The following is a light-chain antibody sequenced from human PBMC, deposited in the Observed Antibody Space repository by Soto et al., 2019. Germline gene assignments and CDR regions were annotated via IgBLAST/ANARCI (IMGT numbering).Light chain of an antibody. CDR2: GNS. CDR3: QSYDSSLSGYVV. V-gene: IGLV1-40*01. CDR1: SSNIGAGYD. Sequence: QSALTQPPSVSGAPGQRVTISCTGSSSNIGAGYDVHWYQQLPGTAPKLLIYGNSNRPSGVPDQFSGSKSGTSASLAITGLQAEDEADYYCQSYDSSLSGYVVFGGGTKVTVL. J-gene: IGLJ2*01.